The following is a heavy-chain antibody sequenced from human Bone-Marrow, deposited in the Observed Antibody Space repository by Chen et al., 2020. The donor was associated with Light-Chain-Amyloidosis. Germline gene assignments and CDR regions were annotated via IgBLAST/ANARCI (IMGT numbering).Heavy chain of an antibody. J-gene: IGHJ4*02. V-gene: IGHV3-9*01. CDR2: VSYHGVYI. CDR3: VKSSGRGGDYPFDY. Sequence: EVQVVESGGGLVQPGGSLRLSCVVSGFTFGDYAMHWVRQTPGKGLEWGADVSYHGVYIKDSDSVKGPFTISRENAKNSLYLQMNSLRPEDTALYYCVKSSGRGGDYPFDYWGQGTLVTVSS. CDR1: GFTFGDYA. D-gene: IGHD4-17*01.